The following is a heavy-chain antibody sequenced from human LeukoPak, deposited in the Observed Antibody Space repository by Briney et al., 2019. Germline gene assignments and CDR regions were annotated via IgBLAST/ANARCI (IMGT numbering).Heavy chain of an antibody. Sequence: QPGGSLRLSCAASGFTFSSYAMSSVRQAPGKGLEWVSGISGRGGSTYYADSVKGRFTISRDNSKNRLYLQMNSLRAEVTAVYYCAKRPRGNYLDPFDYWGQGTLVTVSS. CDR2: ISGRGGST. CDR3: AKRPRGNYLDPFDY. J-gene: IGHJ4*02. D-gene: IGHD3-10*01. V-gene: IGHV3-23*01. CDR1: GFTFSSYA.